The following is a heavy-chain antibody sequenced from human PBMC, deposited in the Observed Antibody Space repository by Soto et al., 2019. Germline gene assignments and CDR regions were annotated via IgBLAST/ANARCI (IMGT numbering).Heavy chain of an antibody. V-gene: IGHV3-23*01. CDR3: ARGVRKPIGSL. Sequence: GGSLRLSCAASGFTFSSYAMSWVRQAPGKGLEWVSAISGSGGSTYYADSVKGRFTISRDNSKNTLYLQMNSLRAEDTAVYYCARGVRKPIGSLWGQGTLVTVSS. D-gene: IGHD3-10*01. CDR2: ISGSGGST. CDR1: GFTFSSYA. J-gene: IGHJ4*02.